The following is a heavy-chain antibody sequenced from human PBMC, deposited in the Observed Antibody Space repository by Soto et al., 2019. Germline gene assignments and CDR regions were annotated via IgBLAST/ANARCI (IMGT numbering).Heavy chain of an antibody. V-gene: IGHV3-15*07. J-gene: IGHJ4*02. Sequence: PGGSLRLSCAASGFTFSNAWMNWVHQAPGKGLEWVGRIKSKTDGGTTDYAAPVKGRFTISRDDSKNTLHLQMNSLKTEDTAVYYCTTDRKDFWSGYYSWYFDYWGQGTLVTVSS. CDR3: TTDRKDFWSGYYSWYFDY. CDR1: GFTFSNAW. D-gene: IGHD3-3*01. CDR2: IKSKTDGGTT.